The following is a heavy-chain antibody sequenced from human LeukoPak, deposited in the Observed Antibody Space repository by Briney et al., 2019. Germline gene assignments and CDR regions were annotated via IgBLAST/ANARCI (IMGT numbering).Heavy chain of an antibody. CDR3: AKGAAYRLDPFDY. J-gene: IGHJ4*02. Sequence: GGSLRLSCAASGFTFSSHAMSWVRQAPGKGLEWVSLIGGSGGSTYYADSVKGRFTISRDNSKNTLFLQMNSLRAEDTAVYYCAKGAAYRLDPFDYWGQGTLVTVSS. V-gene: IGHV3-23*01. CDR2: IGGSGGST. D-gene: IGHD3-16*01. CDR1: GFTFSSHA.